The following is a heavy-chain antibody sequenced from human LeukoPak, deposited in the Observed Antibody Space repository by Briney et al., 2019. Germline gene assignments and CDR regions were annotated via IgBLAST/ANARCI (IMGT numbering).Heavy chain of an antibody. CDR3: ARWGASGLALIYYYGMDV. V-gene: IGHV1-46*01. D-gene: IGHD3/OR15-3a*01. Sequence: ASVKVSCKASGYTFSRYHMHWVRQAPGQGLEWMGIINPSGGSTSYAQKFQGRVTMTRDTSTRIVYMELSSLRSEDTAVYYCARWGASGLALIYYYGMDVWGQGTTVTVSS. CDR2: INPSGGST. J-gene: IGHJ6*02. CDR1: GYTFSRYH.